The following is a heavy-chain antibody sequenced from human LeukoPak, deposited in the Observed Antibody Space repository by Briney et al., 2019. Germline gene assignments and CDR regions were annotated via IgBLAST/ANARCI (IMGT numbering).Heavy chain of an antibody. Sequence: GASVKVSCKASGYTFTSYYMHWVRQAPGQGLEWMGIINPSGGSTSYAQKFQGRVTMTRDTSISTAYMELSRLRSDDTAVYYCARDGEGQFDPWGQGTLVTVSS. V-gene: IGHV1-46*01. CDR2: INPSGGST. CDR3: ARDGEGQFDP. CDR1: GYTFTSYY. J-gene: IGHJ5*02. D-gene: IGHD3-3*01.